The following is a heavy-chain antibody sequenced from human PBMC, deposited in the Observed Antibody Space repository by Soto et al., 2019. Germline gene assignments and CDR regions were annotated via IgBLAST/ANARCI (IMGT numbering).Heavy chain of an antibody. CDR2: INPNSGGT. Sequence: ASVKVSCKASGYTFTGYYMHWVRQAPGQGLEWMGWINPNSGGTNYAQKFQGRVTMTRDTSISTAYMELSRLRSDDTAVYYCARGAWVADPTWFDPWGQGTLVTVSS. J-gene: IGHJ5*02. CDR1: GYTFTGYY. D-gene: IGHD2-15*01. V-gene: IGHV1-2*02. CDR3: ARGAWVADPTWFDP.